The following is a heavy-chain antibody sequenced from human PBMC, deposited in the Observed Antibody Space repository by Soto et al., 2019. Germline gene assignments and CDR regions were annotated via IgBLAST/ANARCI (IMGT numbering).Heavy chain of an antibody. CDR2: IYHSGST. J-gene: IGHJ3*02. V-gene: IGHV4-4*02. CDR1: GGSISSSNW. D-gene: IGHD3-3*02. CDR3: ARVLGNDAFDI. Sequence: QVQLQESGPGLVKPSGTLSLTCAVSGGSISSSNWWSWVRQPPGKGLEWIGEIYHSGSTNYNPSLKSXXTXSXXKSKTQFSLKLSSVTAADTAVYYCARVLGNDAFDIWGQGTMVTVSS.